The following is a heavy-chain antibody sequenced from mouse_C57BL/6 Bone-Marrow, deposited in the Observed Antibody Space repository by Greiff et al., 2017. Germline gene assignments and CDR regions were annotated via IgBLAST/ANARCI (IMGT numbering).Heavy chain of an antibody. CDR2: ISSGSSTI. Sequence: EVKVVESGGGLVKPGGSLKLSCAASGFTFSDYGMHWVRQAPEKGLEWVAYISSGSSTIYYADTVKGRFTISRDNAKNTLFLQMTSLRSEDTAMYYFARHCGNLYLFAYWGQGALVTVSA. V-gene: IGHV5-17*01. CDR3: ARHCGNLYLFAY. D-gene: IGHD2-1*01. CDR1: GFTFSDYG. J-gene: IGHJ3*01.